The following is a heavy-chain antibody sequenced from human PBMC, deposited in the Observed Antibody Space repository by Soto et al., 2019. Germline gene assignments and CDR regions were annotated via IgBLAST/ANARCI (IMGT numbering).Heavy chain of an antibody. Sequence: GGSLRLSCAASGFTVSSNYMSWVRQAPGKGLEWVSVIYSGGSTYYADSVKGRFTISRDNSKNTLYLQMNSLRAEDTAVYYCARDLIVGATTSKYYYYYGMDVWGQGTTVTVSS. CDR2: IYSGGST. V-gene: IGHV3-53*01. D-gene: IGHD1-26*01. CDR1: GFTVSSNY. CDR3: ARDLIVGATTSKYYYYYGMDV. J-gene: IGHJ6*02.